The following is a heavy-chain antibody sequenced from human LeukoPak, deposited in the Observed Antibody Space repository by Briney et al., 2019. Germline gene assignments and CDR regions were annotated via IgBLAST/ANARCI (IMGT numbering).Heavy chain of an antibody. J-gene: IGHJ6*03. Sequence: PGGSLRLSCAASGFTFSSYWMSWVRQAPGKGLEWVANIKQDGSEKYYVDSVKGRFTISRDNAKNSLYLQMNSLRAEDTAVYYCAREGCSSTSCYFPGARTYYYYYYYMDVWGKGTTVTISS. CDR3: AREGCSSTSCYFPGARTYYYYYYYMDV. CDR2: IKQDGSEK. V-gene: IGHV3-7*01. D-gene: IGHD2-2*01. CDR1: GFTFSSYW.